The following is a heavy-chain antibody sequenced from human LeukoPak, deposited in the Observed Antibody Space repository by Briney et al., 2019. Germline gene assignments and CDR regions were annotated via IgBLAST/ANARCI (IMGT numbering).Heavy chain of an antibody. CDR3: ARLDSSSLGMDV. Sequence: SETLSLTCTVSGGSISSSSYYWGWIRQPPGEGLEWIGSRYYSGSTYYNPSLKSRVTISVDTSRNQFSLKLSSVTAADTAVYYCARLDSSSLGMDVWGQGTTVTVSS. V-gene: IGHV4-39*01. CDR2: RYYSGST. CDR1: GGSISSSSYY. J-gene: IGHJ6*02. D-gene: IGHD6-6*01.